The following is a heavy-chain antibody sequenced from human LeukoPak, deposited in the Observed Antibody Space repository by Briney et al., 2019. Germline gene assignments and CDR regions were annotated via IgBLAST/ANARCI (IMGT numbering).Heavy chain of an antibody. D-gene: IGHD3-22*01. CDR2: IYYSGST. Sequence: SETLSLTCTVSGGSISSSSYYWGWIRQPPGKGLEWIGSIYYSGSTYYNPSLKSRVAISVDTSKNQFSLKLSSVTAEDTAVYYCARTYYDSSGYYYYDAFDVWGQGTMVTVSS. CDR1: GGSISSSSYY. V-gene: IGHV4-39*07. CDR3: ARTYYDSSGYYYYDAFDV. J-gene: IGHJ3*01.